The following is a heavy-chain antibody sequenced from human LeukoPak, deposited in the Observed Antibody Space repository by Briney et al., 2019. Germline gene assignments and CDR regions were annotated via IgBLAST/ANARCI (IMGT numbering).Heavy chain of an antibody. V-gene: IGHV3-21*01. CDR2: ISSSSSYI. CDR3: ARDREIGGSAFDI. CDR1: GFTFSSYS. D-gene: IGHD1-26*01. J-gene: IGHJ3*02. Sequence: GGSLRLSCAASGFTFSSYSMNWVRQAPGKGLEWVSSISSSSSYIYYADSVKGRFTISRDNAKNSLYLQMNSLRAEDTAVYYCARDREIGGSAFDIWGQGTMVTVSS.